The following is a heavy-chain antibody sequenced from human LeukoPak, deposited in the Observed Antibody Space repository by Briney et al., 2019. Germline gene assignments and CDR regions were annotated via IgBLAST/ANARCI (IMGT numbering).Heavy chain of an antibody. J-gene: IGHJ4*02. Sequence: ASVKVSCKGSGYNFDRYGVNWVRQAPGQGLEWMGGIIPIFGTANYAQKFQGRVTITADESTSIAYMELTSLTSEDTAVYYCTRGEYGEGFYDYWGQGTLVTVSS. CDR2: IIPIFGTA. CDR3: TRGEYGEGFYDY. V-gene: IGHV1-69*13. CDR1: GYNFDRYG. D-gene: IGHD2/OR15-2a*01.